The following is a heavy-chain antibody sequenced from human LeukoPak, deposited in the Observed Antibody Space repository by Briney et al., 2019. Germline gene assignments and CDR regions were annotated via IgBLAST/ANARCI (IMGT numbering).Heavy chain of an antibody. CDR1: GXSISSSSYY. D-gene: IGHD3-10*01. J-gene: IGHJ3*02. V-gene: IGHV4-39*01. Sequence: SETLSLTCTVSGXSISSSSYYWGWIRQPPGKGLEWIGSIYYSGSTYYNPSLKSRVTISVDTSKNQFSLKLSSVTAADTAVYYCARQSYYYGSGSFGAFDIWGQGTMVTVSS. CDR3: ARQSYYYGSGSFGAFDI. CDR2: IYYSGST.